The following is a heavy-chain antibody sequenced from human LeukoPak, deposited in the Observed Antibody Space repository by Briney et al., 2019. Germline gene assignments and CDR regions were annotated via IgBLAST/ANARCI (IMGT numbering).Heavy chain of an antibody. D-gene: IGHD2-2*01. J-gene: IGHJ1*01. CDR3: ARVRYCSSTSCYIDEYFQH. Sequence: GASVKVSCKASGYTFTGYYMHWVRQAPGQGLEWMGRISPNSGGTNYAQKFQGRVTMTRDTSISTAYMELSRLRSDDTAVYYCARVRYCSSTSCYIDEYFQHWGQGTLVTVSS. CDR1: GYTFTGYY. V-gene: IGHV1-2*06. CDR2: ISPNSGGT.